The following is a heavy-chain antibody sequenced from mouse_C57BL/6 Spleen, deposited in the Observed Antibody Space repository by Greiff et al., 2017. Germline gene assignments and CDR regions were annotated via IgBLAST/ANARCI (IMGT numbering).Heavy chain of an antibody. Sequence: EVKLMESGPGLVKPSQSLSLTCSVTGYSITSGYYWHWIRQFPGNKLEWMGYISYDGSNNYNPSLKNRISITRDTSKNQFFLKLNSVTTEDTATYYCARAGIYYGSEGYFDVWGTGTTVTVSS. D-gene: IGHD1-1*01. CDR3: ARAGIYYGSEGYFDV. CDR2: ISYDGSN. CDR1: GYSITSGYY. V-gene: IGHV3-6*01. J-gene: IGHJ1*03.